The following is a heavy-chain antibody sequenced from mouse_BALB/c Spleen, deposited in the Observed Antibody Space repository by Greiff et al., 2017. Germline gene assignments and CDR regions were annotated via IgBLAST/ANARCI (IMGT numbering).Heavy chain of an antibody. CDR3: TRGDYDYAWFAY. D-gene: IGHD2-4*01. V-gene: IGHV1-69*02. J-gene: IGHJ3*01. CDR2: IYPSDSYT. Sequence: VQLQQPGAELVRPGASVKLSCKASGYTFTSYWINWVKQRPGQGLEWIGNIYPSDSYTNYNQKFKDKATLTVDKSSSTAYMQLSSPTSEDSAVYYCTRGDYDYAWFAYWGQGTLVTVSA. CDR1: GYTFTSYW.